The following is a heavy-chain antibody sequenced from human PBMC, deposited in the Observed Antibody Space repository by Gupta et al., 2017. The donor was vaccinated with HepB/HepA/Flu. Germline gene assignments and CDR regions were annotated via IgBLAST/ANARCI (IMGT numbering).Heavy chain of an antibody. V-gene: IGHV3-21*01. CDR3: AREGVTDAFDI. CDR1: GFTFSSYS. J-gene: IGHJ3*02. D-gene: IGHD4-23*01. CDR2: ISSSSSYI. Sequence: EVQLVESGGGLVKPGGSLRLSCAASGFTFSSYSMNWVRQAPGKGLEWVSYISSSSSYINKADSVKGRFTISRDNAKNSLYLQMNSLRAEDTAVYYCAREGVTDAFDIWGQGTMVTVSS.